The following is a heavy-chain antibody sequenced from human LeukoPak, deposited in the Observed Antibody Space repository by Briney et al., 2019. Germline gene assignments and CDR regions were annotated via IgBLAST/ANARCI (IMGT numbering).Heavy chain of an antibody. CDR1: GFTFINLV. V-gene: IGHV3-30*03. D-gene: IGHD6-13*01. CDR2: LLYVGSNK. Sequence: PRGSLRLSCAPFGFTFINLVTHCVRPPPDKGREWRAVLLYVGSNKHHTDSPKGRFTPSTNTLHLYLQMSSLRAEDRAVYYCARRSAEAGRFYYGMDVWGQGTTVIVSS. CDR3: ARRSAEAGRFYYGMDV. J-gene: IGHJ6*02.